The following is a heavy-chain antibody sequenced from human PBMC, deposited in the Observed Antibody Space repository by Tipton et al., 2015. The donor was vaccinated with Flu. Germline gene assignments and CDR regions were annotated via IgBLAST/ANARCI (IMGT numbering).Heavy chain of an antibody. D-gene: IGHD1-26*01. J-gene: IGHJ4*02. CDR1: GFTFSKAW. V-gene: IGHV3-15*01. CDR3: TAGVGATDHDY. CDR2: IKSKTDGGTR. Sequence: SLRFSCVASGFTFSKAWMSWVRRAPGKGLEWVGRIKSKTDGGTRDFPAPVKGRFAISRDDSKNTLYLQMDSLKTEDTAVYYCTAGVGATDHDYWGQGTLVTVSS.